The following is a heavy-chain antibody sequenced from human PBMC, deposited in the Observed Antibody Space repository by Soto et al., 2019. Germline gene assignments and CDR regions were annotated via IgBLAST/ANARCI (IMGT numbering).Heavy chain of an antibody. Sequence: ASVKVSCKASGYTFTGYYMHGVLQSPLQWPEWMGWINPNSGGTNYAQKFQGRVTMTRDTSISTAYMELSRLRSDDTAVYYCARVRYSGNLYYYYGMDVWGQGTTVTVSS. D-gene: IGHD1-26*01. J-gene: IGHJ6*02. CDR3: ARVRYSGNLYYYYGMDV. V-gene: IGHV1-2*02. CDR1: GYTFTGYY. CDR2: INPNSGGT.